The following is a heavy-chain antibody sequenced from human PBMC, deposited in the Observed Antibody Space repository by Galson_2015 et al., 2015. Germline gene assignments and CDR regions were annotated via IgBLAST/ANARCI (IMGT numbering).Heavy chain of an antibody. CDR1: GFTFSSYG. Sequence: SLRLSCAASGFTFSSYGMHWVRQAPGKGLVWVSRINSDGSSTSYADSVKGRFTISRDNAKNTLYLQMNSLRAEDTAVYYCARGFFSSGYYGFDYWGQGTLVTVSS. CDR3: ARGFFSSGYYGFDY. V-gene: IGHV3-74*01. D-gene: IGHD3-22*01. J-gene: IGHJ4*02. CDR2: INSDGSST.